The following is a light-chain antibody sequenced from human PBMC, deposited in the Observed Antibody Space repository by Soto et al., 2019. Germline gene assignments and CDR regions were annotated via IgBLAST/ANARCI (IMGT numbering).Light chain of an antibody. J-gene: IGLJ2*01. CDR3: CSYAGSSTSHVV. CDR1: SSDVGSYNY. CDR2: EVR. Sequence: QSALTQPASVSGSPGQSITISCTGTSSDVGSYNYVAWYQQFPGKTPNLMIYEVRNRPSGVSSRFSGSKSGNTASLTISGLQAEDEADYYCCSYAGSSTSHVVFGGGTQLTVL. V-gene: IGLV2-23*02.